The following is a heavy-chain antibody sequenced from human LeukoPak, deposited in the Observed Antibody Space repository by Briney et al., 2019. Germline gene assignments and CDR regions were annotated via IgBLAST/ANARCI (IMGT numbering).Heavy chain of an antibody. CDR3: AKDSAGTTPYYFDY. V-gene: IGHV3-23*01. D-gene: IGHD2/OR15-2a*01. CDR1: GFTFSSHA. Sequence: GGPLRLSCAPSGFTFSSHAMSWVRQAPGKGLEWVSAISGSGGSTYYADSVKGRFTISRDNSKNTLYLQMNGLRAEDTAVYYCAKDSAGTTPYYFDYWGQGTLVTVSS. J-gene: IGHJ4*02. CDR2: ISGSGGST.